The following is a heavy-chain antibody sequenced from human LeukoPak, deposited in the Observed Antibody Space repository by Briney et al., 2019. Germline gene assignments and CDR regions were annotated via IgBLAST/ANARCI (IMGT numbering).Heavy chain of an antibody. CDR2: IYYSGST. V-gene: IGHV4-31*03. Sequence: SETLSLTCTVSGGSISSGGYYWSWIRQHPGKGLEWIGYIYYSGSTYYNPSLKRRVTISVDTSKNQFSLKLSSVTAADTAVYYCARARYDILTGPTDFDYWGQGTLVTVSS. CDR1: GGSISSGGYY. CDR3: ARARYDILTGPTDFDY. J-gene: IGHJ4*02. D-gene: IGHD3-9*01.